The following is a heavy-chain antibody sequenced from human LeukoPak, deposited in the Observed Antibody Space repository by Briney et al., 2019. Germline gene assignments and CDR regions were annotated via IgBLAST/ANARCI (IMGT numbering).Heavy chain of an antibody. J-gene: IGHJ6*02. CDR1: GYTFTAYY. CDR3: ARDRRKLTSSYYYYNMDV. D-gene: IGHD1-7*01. CDR2: INPNSGGT. V-gene: IGHV1-2*02. Sequence: ASVKVSRKTSGYTFTAYYMHWGRQAPGQGLEWMGWINPNSGGTNYAQNFQGRVTMTRDTTITTAYMELSRLKSDDTALYYCARDRRKLTSSYYYYNMDVWGQGTTVTVSS.